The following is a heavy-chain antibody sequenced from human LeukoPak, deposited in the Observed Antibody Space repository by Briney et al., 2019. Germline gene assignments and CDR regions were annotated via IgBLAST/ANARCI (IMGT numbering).Heavy chain of an antibody. Sequence: QAGGSLRLSCAASGFTFSSYSMNWVRQAPGKGLEWVSSISSSSRYIYYADSVKGRFTISRDNAKNSLYLQMNSLRAEDTAVYYCARDPEGYCSSTSCYTNDFDYWGQGTLVTVSS. CDR3: ARDPEGYCSSTSCYTNDFDY. CDR2: ISSSSRYI. CDR1: GFTFSSYS. V-gene: IGHV3-21*01. D-gene: IGHD2-2*02. J-gene: IGHJ4*02.